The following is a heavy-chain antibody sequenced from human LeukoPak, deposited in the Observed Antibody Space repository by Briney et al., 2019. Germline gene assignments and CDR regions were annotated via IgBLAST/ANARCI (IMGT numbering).Heavy chain of an antibody. CDR3: ARDLEPYYYDSSGYQNAFDI. Sequence: ASVKVSCKASGYTFTSYAMNWVRQAPGQGLDWMGWINTNTGNPTYAQGFTGRFVFSLDTSVSTAYLQISSLKAEDTAVYYCARDLEPYYYDSSGYQNAFDIWGQGTMVTVSS. CDR1: GYTFTSYA. CDR2: INTNTGNP. D-gene: IGHD3-22*01. J-gene: IGHJ3*02. V-gene: IGHV7-4-1*02.